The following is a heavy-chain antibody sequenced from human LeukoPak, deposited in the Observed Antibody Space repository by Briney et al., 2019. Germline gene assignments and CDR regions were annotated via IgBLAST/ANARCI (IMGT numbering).Heavy chain of an antibody. CDR2: ISGSGGST. J-gene: IGHJ4*02. Sequence: GGSLRLSCAASGFTFSSYAMSWVRQAPGKGLEWVSAISGSGGSTYYADSVKGRFTISRDNSKNTLYLQMNSLRAEDTAVYYCAKAPRGAVAAGYYFDYWGQGTLDTVSS. D-gene: IGHD2-15*01. V-gene: IGHV3-23*01. CDR1: GFTFSSYA. CDR3: AKAPRGAVAAGYYFDY.